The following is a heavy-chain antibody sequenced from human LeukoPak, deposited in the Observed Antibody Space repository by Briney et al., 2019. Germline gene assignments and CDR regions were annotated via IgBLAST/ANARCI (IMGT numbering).Heavy chain of an antibody. CDR3: ARVGPWVNPDYYYYYMDV. Sequence: SETPFLTCTVSGGSISSYYWSWIRQPPGKGLEWIGYMYYSGSTNYNPSLKSRVTISVDTSKNQFSLKLSSVTAADTAVYYCARVGPWVNPDYYYYYMDVWGKGTTVTVSS. V-gene: IGHV4-59*01. CDR2: MYYSGST. J-gene: IGHJ6*03. CDR1: GGSISSYY. D-gene: IGHD1-14*01.